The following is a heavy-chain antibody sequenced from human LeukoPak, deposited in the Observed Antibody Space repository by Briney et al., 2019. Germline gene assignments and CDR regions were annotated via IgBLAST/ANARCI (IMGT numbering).Heavy chain of an antibody. CDR1: GGTFSSYA. V-gene: IGHV1-69*05. Sequence: SVKVSCKPSGGTFSSYAISWVRQAPGQGLEWMGGIIPISGTANYAQKFQGRVTFTTDESTSTAYMELTSLRSEDTAVYYCARGGTFYRRTLLNYFGFWGQGSLVTVSS. CDR3: ARGGTFYRRTLLNYFGF. J-gene: IGHJ4*02. D-gene: IGHD1-14*01. CDR2: IIPISGTA.